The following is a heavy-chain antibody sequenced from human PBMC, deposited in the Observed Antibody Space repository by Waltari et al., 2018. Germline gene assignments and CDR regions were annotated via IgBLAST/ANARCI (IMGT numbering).Heavy chain of an antibody. V-gene: IGHV4-61*09. D-gene: IGHD1-20*01. J-gene: IGHJ4*02. Sequence: QVQLQESGPGLVKPSQTLSLTCTVSGGSISSGSYYWSWIRQPAGKGLEWIGYIYTSGSTNYNPSLTSRVTISVDTSKNQFSLKLSSVTAADTAVYYCARTLTGPLDYWGQGTLVTVSS. CDR3: ARTLTGPLDY. CDR2: IYTSGST. CDR1: GGSISSGSYY.